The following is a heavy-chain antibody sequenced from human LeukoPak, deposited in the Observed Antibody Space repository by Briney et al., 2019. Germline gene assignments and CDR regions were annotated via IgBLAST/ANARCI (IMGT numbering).Heavy chain of an antibody. D-gene: IGHD6-19*01. V-gene: IGHV4-61*02. J-gene: IGHJ4*02. Sequence: PSETLSLTCMVSGGSISSGTYYWGWIRQPAGKGLEWIGRIYTSGNTNYNPSLKSRVTISVDTSKNQFSLKLRSVTAADTAVYYCASLGRDSSGVLDYWGQGALVTVSS. CDR3: ASLGRDSSGVLDY. CDR1: GGSISSGTYY. CDR2: IYTSGNT.